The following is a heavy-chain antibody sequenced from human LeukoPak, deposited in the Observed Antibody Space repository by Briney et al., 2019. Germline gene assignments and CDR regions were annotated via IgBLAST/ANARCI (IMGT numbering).Heavy chain of an antibody. D-gene: IGHD3-10*01. CDR2: IIPIFGTA. CDR1: GYTFTGYY. V-gene: IGHV1-69*05. Sequence: GASVKVSCKASGYTFTGYYMHWVRQAPGQGLEWMGRIIPIFGTANYAQKFQGRVTITTDESTSTAYMELSSLRSEDTAVYYCARERRFGKTPIWGQGTMVTVSS. J-gene: IGHJ3*02. CDR3: ARERRFGKTPI.